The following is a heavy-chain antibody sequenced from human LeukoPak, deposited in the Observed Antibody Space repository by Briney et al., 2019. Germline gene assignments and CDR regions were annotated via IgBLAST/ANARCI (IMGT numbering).Heavy chain of an antibody. CDR2: ISGSGAST. D-gene: IGHD4-23*01. CDR3: AKGGSGGNSRMGRFDS. CDR1: GFTFSNYA. J-gene: IGHJ4*02. Sequence: GGSLRLSCAASGFTFSNYAMSWVRQAPGEGLEWVSVISGSGASTKSADSVKGRFTMSRDNSKNTLYLQMTSLRDDDTAVYYCAKGGSGGNSRMGRFDSWGQGTLVTVSS. V-gene: IGHV3-23*01.